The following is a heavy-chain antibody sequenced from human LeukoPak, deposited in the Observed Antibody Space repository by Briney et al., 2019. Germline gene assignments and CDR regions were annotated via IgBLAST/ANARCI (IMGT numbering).Heavy chain of an antibody. CDR3: ARDSGSYYAFDY. V-gene: IGHV3-7*01. D-gene: IGHD1-26*01. J-gene: IGHJ4*02. CDR2: IKEDGSEK. Sequence: PGGSLRLSCASSGFTFSNYWMSWVRQAPGKGLEWVANIKEDGSEKDYVDSVKGRFTISRDNAKNSLYLQMNSLRAEDTAVYYCARDSGSYYAFDYWGQGTLVTVSS. CDR1: GFTFSNYW.